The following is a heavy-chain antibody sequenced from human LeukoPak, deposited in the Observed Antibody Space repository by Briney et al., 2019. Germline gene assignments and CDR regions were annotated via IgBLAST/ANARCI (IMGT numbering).Heavy chain of an antibody. V-gene: IGHV4-59*08. J-gene: IGHJ4*02. Sequence: SETLSLTCTVFGGSISSYYWNWIRQPPGKGLEWIGYIYYSGSTSHNPSLKSRVTISVDTSKNQFSLKLNSVTAADTAVYYCARQGPLTTAVTTRTNPFDYWGQGTLVTVSS. CDR3: ARQGPLTTAVTTRTNPFDY. CDR1: GGSISSYY. CDR2: IYYSGST. D-gene: IGHD4-11*01.